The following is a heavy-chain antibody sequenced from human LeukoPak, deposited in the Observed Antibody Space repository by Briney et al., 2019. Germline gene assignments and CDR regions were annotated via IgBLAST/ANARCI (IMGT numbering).Heavy chain of an antibody. CDR2: INPNSGGT. J-gene: IGHJ4*02. D-gene: IGHD3-22*01. V-gene: IGHV1-2*02. CDR3: AKGYYDSSGYYTLDY. CDR1: GYTFTGYY. Sequence: GASVTVSCKASGYTFTGYYMHWVRQAPGQGLEWMGWINPNSGGTNYAQKFQGRVTMTRDTSISTAYMELSRLRSDDTAVYYCAKGYYDSSGYYTLDYWGQGTLSPSPQ.